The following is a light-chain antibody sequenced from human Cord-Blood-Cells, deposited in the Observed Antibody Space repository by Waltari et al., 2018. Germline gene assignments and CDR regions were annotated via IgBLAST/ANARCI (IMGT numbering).Light chain of an antibody. CDR3: QSADSSGTYVV. CDR1: TLPKQY. Sequence: SYELTQPPSVSVSPGQTARITCSGDTLPKQYAYWYRQKPGQAPVLGIYKDSGRPSGIPERFAGSSSGTTVTLTISGVQAEDEADYYCQSADSSGTYVVFGGGTKLTVL. J-gene: IGLJ2*01. V-gene: IGLV3-25*03. CDR2: KDS.